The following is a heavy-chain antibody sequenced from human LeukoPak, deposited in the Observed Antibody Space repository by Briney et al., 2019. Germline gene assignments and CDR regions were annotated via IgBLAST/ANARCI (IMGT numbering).Heavy chain of an antibody. CDR3: AKGRRAPLVGTITKSWIDY. CDR2: INWNGGST. D-gene: IGHD1-7*01. V-gene: IGHV3-20*04. J-gene: IGHJ4*02. CDR1: GFTFDDYG. Sequence: GGSLRLSCAASGFTFDDYGMSWVRQAPGKGLEWVSGINWNGGSTYYADPVKGRFTISRDNSKNTLYLQMNSLRAEDTAVYYCAKGRRAPLVGTITKSWIDYWGQGTLVTVSS.